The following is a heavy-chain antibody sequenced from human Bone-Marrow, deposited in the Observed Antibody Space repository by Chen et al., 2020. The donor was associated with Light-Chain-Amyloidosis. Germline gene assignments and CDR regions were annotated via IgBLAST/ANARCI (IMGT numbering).Heavy chain of an antibody. D-gene: IGHD3-10*01. CDR3: AHRLKVQGVIGFYY. CDR1: GFSLSTSGVG. CDR2: IYWDDDK. Sequence: QITLKESGPTLVKPTQTLTLTCTFSGFSLSTSGVGVGWIRQPPGKALEWLALIYWDDDKRYSPSLKSRLTITEDTSKNQVVLIRTNMDPVDTATYYCAHRLKVQGVIGFYYRGQGTLVTVSS. V-gene: IGHV2-5*02. J-gene: IGHJ4*02.